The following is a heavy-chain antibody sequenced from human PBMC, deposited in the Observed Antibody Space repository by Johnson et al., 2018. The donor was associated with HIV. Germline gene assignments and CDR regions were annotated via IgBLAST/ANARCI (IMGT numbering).Heavy chain of an antibody. Sequence: QVQLVESGGGVVQPGGSLRLSCAASGFTFSSYGMHWVRQAPGKGLEWVAFIRYDGSNKYYADSVKGRFTISRDNAKNTLYLQMNSLRAEDTAVYYWARLQSSGYWSFYAFDIWGQGTVVTVSS. D-gene: IGHD3-22*01. CDR3: ARLQSSGYWSFYAFDI. J-gene: IGHJ3*02. V-gene: IGHV3-30*02. CDR2: IRYDGSNK. CDR1: GFTFSSYG.